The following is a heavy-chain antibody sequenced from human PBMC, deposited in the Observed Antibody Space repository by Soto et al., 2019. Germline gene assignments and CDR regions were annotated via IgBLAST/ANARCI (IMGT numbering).Heavy chain of an antibody. CDR1: GDSLSTYY. CDR3: ARESVSGTYRFDS. J-gene: IGHJ4*02. Sequence: QVQLQESGPGLVRPSETLSLTCTVSGDSLSTYYWSWIRQPAGERLEWIGRIHDTGRTNYNPYLKSRVTMSVDTSKNQFSLRVNSVTAADTAVYYCARESVSGTYRFDSWGQGTLVTVSS. CDR2: IHDTGRT. D-gene: IGHD3-16*02. V-gene: IGHV4-4*07.